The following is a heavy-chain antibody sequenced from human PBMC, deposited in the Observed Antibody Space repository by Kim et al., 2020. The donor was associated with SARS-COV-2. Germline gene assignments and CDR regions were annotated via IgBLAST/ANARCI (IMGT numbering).Heavy chain of an antibody. Sequence: SETLSLTCTVSGGSISSGGYYWSWIRQHPGKGLEWIGYIYYSGSTYYNPSLKSRVTISVDTSKNQFSLKLSSVTAADTAVYYCACVTMVRGVTMFDYWGQGTLVTVSS. CDR1: GGSISSGGYY. V-gene: IGHV4-31*03. J-gene: IGHJ4*02. CDR3: ACVTMVRGVTMFDY. CDR2: IYYSGST. D-gene: IGHD3-10*01.